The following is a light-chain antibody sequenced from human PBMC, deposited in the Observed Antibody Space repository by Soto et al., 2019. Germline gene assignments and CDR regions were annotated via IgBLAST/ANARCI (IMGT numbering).Light chain of an antibody. CDR2: GAS. J-gene: IGKJ1*01. Sequence: MLMTQSASTLSVSPGERVTLSCRTSHSVNSHVAWYQQKPGQAPRLLLYGASTRATGIPVRFSGSGFGTELTLTISSLQSEDFAVYYCQQYGSSRWTFGQGTKVDIK. V-gene: IGKV3-15*01. CDR3: QQYGSSRWT. CDR1: HSVNSH.